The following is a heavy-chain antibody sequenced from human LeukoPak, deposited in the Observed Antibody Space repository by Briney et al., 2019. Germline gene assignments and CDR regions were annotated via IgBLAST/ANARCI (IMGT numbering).Heavy chain of an antibody. J-gene: IGHJ4*02. V-gene: IGHV3-64D*06. Sequence: GGSLRLSCSASGFSFSSYGMHWVRQAPGKGLEYVSAISSNGGSTYYADSVKGRVTISRDNSKNTLYLQMSSLRAEDTAVYYCVKGSAMAGFEYWGQGTLVTVSS. CDR1: GFSFSSYG. CDR2: ISSNGGST. D-gene: IGHD6-19*01. CDR3: VKGSAMAGFEY.